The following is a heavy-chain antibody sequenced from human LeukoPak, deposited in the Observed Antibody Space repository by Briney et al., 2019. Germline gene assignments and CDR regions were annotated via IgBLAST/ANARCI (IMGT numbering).Heavy chain of an antibody. CDR2: IKQDGSEK. CDR1: GFTFSSYW. Sequence: GGSLRLSCAASGFTFSSYWMSWVRQAPGKGLEWVANIKQDGSEKYYVDSVKGRFTISRDSARNSLYLQMNSLRAEDTAVYYCARDLIGYYYGSGDMDYWGQGTLVTVSS. D-gene: IGHD3-10*01. J-gene: IGHJ4*02. V-gene: IGHV3-7*01. CDR3: ARDLIGYYYGSGDMDY.